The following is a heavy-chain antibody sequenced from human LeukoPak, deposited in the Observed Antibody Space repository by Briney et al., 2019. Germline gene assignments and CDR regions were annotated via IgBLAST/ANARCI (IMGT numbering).Heavy chain of an antibody. D-gene: IGHD1-26*01. J-gene: IGHJ6*02. V-gene: IGHV3-64*01. CDR2: ISSNGDST. CDR3: ARAPRIGGTYSYYYYGMDV. Sequence: GGTLRLSCAASGFTFSSYAMHWVRQAPGKGLEYVSAISSNGDSTYYANSVKGRFTISRDNSKNTLYLQMGSLRAEDMAVYYCARAPRIGGTYSYYYYGMDVWGQGTTVTVSS. CDR1: GFTFSSYA.